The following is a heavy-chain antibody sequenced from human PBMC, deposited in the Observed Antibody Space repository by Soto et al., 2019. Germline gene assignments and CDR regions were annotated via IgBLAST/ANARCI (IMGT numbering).Heavy chain of an antibody. V-gene: IGHV3-23*01. CDR1: GFTFSSYA. J-gene: IGHJ4*02. D-gene: IGHD3-10*01. CDR3: AKDHHGSGSYYTADYFDY. Sequence: GESLKISCAASGFTFSSYAMSWVRQAPGKGLEWVSAISGSGGSTYYADSVKGRFTISRANSKNTLYLQMNSLRAEDTAVYYCAKDHHGSGSYYTADYFDYWGQGTLVTVSS. CDR2: ISGSGGST.